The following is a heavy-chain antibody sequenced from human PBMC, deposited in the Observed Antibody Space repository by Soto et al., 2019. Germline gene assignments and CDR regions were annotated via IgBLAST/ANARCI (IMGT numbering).Heavy chain of an antibody. V-gene: IGHV3-23*01. CDR2: ISGSEDRT. Sequence: LQSGGGVVQPGESLRLSCAASGFSLRDHALSWVRQAAGGGLEWVSGISGSEDRTTYADLVRGRFIISKDRAKNNLYLAMSGPRVDDTASYFCGRAYTGGWGQGTLVTVSS. D-gene: IGHD3-10*01. CDR3: GRAYTGG. CDR1: GFSLRDHA. J-gene: IGHJ4*02.